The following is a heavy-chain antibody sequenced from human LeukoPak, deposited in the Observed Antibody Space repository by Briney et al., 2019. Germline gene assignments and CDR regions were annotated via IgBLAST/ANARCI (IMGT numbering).Heavy chain of an antibody. D-gene: IGHD6-19*01. V-gene: IGHV3-23*01. CDR2: ISGSGGST. CDR1: GFTSSSYA. Sequence: GGSLRLSCAASGFTSSSYAMSWVRQAPGKGLEWVSTISGSGGSTYYADSVKGRFTIFRDNSKNTLYLQMNSLRAEDTAVYYCAKQLLGIAVAGTAYWGQGTLVTVSS. CDR3: AKQLLGIAVAGTAY. J-gene: IGHJ4*02.